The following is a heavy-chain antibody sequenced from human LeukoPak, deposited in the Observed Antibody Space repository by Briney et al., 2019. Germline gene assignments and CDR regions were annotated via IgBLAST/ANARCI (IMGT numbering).Heavy chain of an antibody. V-gene: IGHV4-39*07. CDR3: ARDKTFEVVNYFDS. D-gene: IGHD3-3*01. CDR1: GGSFSSGSYY. J-gene: IGHJ4*02. CDR2: IYYSGST. Sequence: SGTLSLTCTASGGSFSSGSYYWGWIRQAPGKGLEWIGSIYYSGSTYYNPFLGRRITMSLDTSKKQFSLRLSSVTAADTAVYYCARDKTFEVVNYFDSWGQGTLVTVSS.